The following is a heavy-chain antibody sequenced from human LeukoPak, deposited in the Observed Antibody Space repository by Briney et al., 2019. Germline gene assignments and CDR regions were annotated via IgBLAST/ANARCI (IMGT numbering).Heavy chain of an antibody. CDR2: IKSRADGETR. J-gene: IGHJ4*02. V-gene: IGHV3-15*01. D-gene: IGHD3-10*01. CDR1: GFSFTNAW. Sequence: PGGSLRLSCAASGFSFTNAWMTWVRQAPGKGLEWVGRIKSRADGETRDYAAPVKGRFTMSRDDSKATLDLQMNYLEAEDTAVYYCTTDLGITLIRGVIVYWGQGTLVTVTS. CDR3: TTDLGITLIRGVIVY.